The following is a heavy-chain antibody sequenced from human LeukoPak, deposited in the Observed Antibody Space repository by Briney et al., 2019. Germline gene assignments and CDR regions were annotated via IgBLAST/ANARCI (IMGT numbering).Heavy chain of an antibody. J-gene: IGHJ5*02. CDR3: ARGVSFSSSWYPGWFDP. CDR2: ISSSSSTI. CDR1: GFTVSTNY. V-gene: IGHV3-48*04. Sequence: PGGSLRLSCAPSGFTVSTNYMTWVRQAPGKGLEWVSYISSSSSTIYYADSVKGRFTISRDNAKNTLYLQMNSLRAEDTAVYYCARGVSFSSSWYPGWFDPWGQGTLVTVSS. D-gene: IGHD6-13*01.